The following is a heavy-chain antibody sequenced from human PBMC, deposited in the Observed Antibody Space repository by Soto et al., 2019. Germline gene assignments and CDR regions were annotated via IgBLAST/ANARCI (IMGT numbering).Heavy chain of an antibody. D-gene: IGHD3-22*01. V-gene: IGHV3-30-3*01. CDR1: GITFSAFA. CDR2: ISYDASSS. Sequence: QVPLVESGGGVVQPGTSLRLSCAASGITFSAFAMHWVRQAPGKGLEWVARISYDASSSSNADSVKGRFSISRDNSTSTLYLQMNSLRTEDTAIYYCVRDYNDGSGRIAYWGQGALVTVSS. CDR3: VRDYNDGSGRIAY. J-gene: IGHJ4*02.